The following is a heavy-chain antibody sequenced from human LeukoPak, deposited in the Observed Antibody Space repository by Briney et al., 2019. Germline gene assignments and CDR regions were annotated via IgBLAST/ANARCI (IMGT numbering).Heavy chain of an antibody. Sequence: SETLSLTCTVSGGSISSGSYYWSWIRQPAGKGLEWIGRFYTSGSTNYNPSLKSRVTISVDTSKNQFSLKLSSVTAADTAVYYCAAGGVYFDYWGQGTLVTVSS. D-gene: IGHD3-10*01. CDR1: GGSISSGSYY. CDR3: AAGGVYFDY. V-gene: IGHV4-61*02. CDR2: FYTSGST. J-gene: IGHJ4*02.